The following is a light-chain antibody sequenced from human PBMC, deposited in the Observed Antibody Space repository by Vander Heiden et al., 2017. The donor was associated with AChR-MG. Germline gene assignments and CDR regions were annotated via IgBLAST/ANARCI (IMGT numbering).Light chain of an antibody. Sequence: DIQMTQSPSSLSASVGDRVTITCRASQSISSYLNWYQQKPGKAPKLLIYAASSLQSGVPSRFSGSGSGTDFTLTISSLQPEDFATYYCQQSYSTLVTFGQGIKPEIK. V-gene: IGKV1-39*01. J-gene: IGKJ2*01. CDR3: QQSYSTLVT. CDR1: QSISSY. CDR2: AAS.